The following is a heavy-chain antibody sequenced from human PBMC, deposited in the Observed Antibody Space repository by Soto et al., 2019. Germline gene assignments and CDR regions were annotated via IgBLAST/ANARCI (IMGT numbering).Heavy chain of an antibody. Sequence: SETLSLTCAVSVGSISSSNWWIWVRQPPGKGLEWIGEIYHSGSTNYNPSLKSRVTIPVDNSKNHFSLKLSSVTAADTAVYYCERSTYYCSSTSCQTDYYYYYGMDVWGQGTTVTGSS. CDR1: VGSISSSNW. J-gene: IGHJ6*02. V-gene: IGHV4-4*02. CDR2: IYHSGST. D-gene: IGHD2-2*01. CDR3: ERSTYYCSSTSCQTDYYYYYGMDV.